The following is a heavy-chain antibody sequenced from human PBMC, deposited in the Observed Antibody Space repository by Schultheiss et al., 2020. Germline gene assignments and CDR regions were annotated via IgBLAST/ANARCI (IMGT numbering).Heavy chain of an antibody. Sequence: SETLSLTCTVSGGSISSGGYYWSWIRQHPGKGLEWIGYIYYSGSTNYNPSLKSRVTISVDTSKNQFSLKLSSVTAADTAVYYCARARKAVAGKGDYYYGMDVWGKGTTVTVSS. D-gene: IGHD6-19*01. CDR1: GGSISSGGYY. CDR2: IYYSGST. CDR3: ARARKAVAGKGDYYYGMDV. J-gene: IGHJ6*04. V-gene: IGHV4-61*08.